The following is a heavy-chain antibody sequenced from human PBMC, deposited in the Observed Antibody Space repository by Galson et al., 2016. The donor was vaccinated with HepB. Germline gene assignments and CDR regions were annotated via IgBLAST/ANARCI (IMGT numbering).Heavy chain of an antibody. V-gene: IGHV3-23*01. CDR3: TTWLSHHFDY. CDR1: GFTFRNYA. D-gene: IGHD6-19*01. CDR2: IDGPTPTT. Sequence: SLRLSCAASGFTFRNYALSWVRRAPGKGLEWVSPIDGPTPTTHYADSVRGRFSIYRDNSRDTLYLQMDSLTAEDSAIYYCTTWLSHHFDYWGQGTRVTVSS. J-gene: IGHJ4*02.